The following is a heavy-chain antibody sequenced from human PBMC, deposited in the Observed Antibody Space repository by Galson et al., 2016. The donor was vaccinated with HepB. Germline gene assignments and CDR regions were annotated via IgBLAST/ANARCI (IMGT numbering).Heavy chain of an antibody. CDR2: IYSSGST. CDR3: AKEGYYYDTSGYYPFDY. V-gene: IGHV4-59*01. Sequence: SETLSLTCIVSGGSISSYYWSWIRQPPGKGLEWIGYIYSSGSTNYNPSLKSRVTISVDTSKNQFSLKLSSVTAADTAVYFCAKEGYYYDTSGYYPFDYWGQGTLVTVSS. J-gene: IGHJ4*02. CDR1: GGSISSYY. D-gene: IGHD3-22*01.